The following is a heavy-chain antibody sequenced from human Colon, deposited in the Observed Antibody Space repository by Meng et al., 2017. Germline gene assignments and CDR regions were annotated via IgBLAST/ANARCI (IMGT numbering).Heavy chain of an antibody. J-gene: IGHJ5*02. CDR2: INHSGST. CDR3: ARGRYSGYLP. CDR1: GGSFIGYY. D-gene: IGHD5-12*01. V-gene: IGHV4-34*01. Sequence: QLPQWGAGLVKPLGPLSLTCPVYGGSFIGYYWGWIRQPPGKGLEWIGEINHSGSTNYNPSLKSRVTISVDTSKNQFSLKLSSVTAADTAVYYCARGRYSGYLPWGQGTLVTVSS.